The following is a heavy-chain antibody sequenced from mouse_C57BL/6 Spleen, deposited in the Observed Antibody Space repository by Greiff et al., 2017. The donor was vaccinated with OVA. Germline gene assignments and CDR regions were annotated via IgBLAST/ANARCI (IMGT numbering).Heavy chain of an antibody. J-gene: IGHJ4*01. CDR2: INYDGSST. CDR1: GFTFSDYY. Sequence: EVKLVESEGGLVQPGSSMKLSCTASGFTFSDYYMAWVRQVPEKGLEWVANINYDGSSTYYLDSLKSRFIISRDNAKNILYLQMSSLKSEDTATYYCARAYYSGAMDYWGQGTSVTVSS. D-gene: IGHD2-12*01. V-gene: IGHV5-16*01. CDR3: ARAYYSGAMDY.